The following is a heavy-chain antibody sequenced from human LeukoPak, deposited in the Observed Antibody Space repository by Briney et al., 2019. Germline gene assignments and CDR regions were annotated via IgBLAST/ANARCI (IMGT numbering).Heavy chain of an antibody. J-gene: IGHJ4*02. Sequence: ASVKVSCKASGYTFTGYYLHWVRQAPGQGLEWMGWINPNNGGTDYAQKFQGRVTMTRDTSISTAYMELSGLRSGDTAVYYCARDFSATHCFDYWGQGTLVTVSS. CDR2: INPNNGGT. V-gene: IGHV1-2*02. CDR1: GYTFTGYY. D-gene: IGHD3-10*01. CDR3: ARDFSATHCFDY.